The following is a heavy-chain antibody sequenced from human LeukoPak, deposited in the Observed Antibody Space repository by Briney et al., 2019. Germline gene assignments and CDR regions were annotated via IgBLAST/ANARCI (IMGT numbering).Heavy chain of an antibody. CDR3: ARETQWLSYYFDY. V-gene: IGHV3-74*01. CDR1: GFTFSSYW. Sequence: GGSLRHSCPASGFTFSSYWMHWVRQAPGKELAWVSRINSDGSGTSYADSVKGRFTISRHNAKNSLYLQMNSLRAEDTAVYYCARETQWLSYYFDYWGQGTLVTVSS. D-gene: IGHD6-19*01. J-gene: IGHJ4*02. CDR2: INSDGSGT.